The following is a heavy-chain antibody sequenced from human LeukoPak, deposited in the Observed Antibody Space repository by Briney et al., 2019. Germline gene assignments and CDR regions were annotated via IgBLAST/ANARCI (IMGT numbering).Heavy chain of an antibody. Sequence: SETLSLTCTVSGGSISSGGYYWSWIRQHPGKGLEWIGYIYYSGSTSYNPSLKSRVTISVDRSRNQFSLRLSSVTAADTAVYFCARSIAVTEYYYMDVWGKGTTVTVSS. CDR2: IYYSGST. CDR1: GGSISSGGYY. V-gene: IGHV4-61*08. D-gene: IGHD6-19*01. J-gene: IGHJ6*03. CDR3: ARSIAVTEYYYMDV.